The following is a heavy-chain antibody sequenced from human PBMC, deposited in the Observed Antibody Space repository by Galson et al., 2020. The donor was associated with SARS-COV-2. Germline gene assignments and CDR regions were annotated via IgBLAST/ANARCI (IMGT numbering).Heavy chain of an antibody. Sequence: GGSLRLSCAASGFTFSSYTMHWVRQAPGKGLEWVALISYDETTKYYADSVKGRFTISRDNSKNKLYLQMNSLRDEDTAVYYCARPRGFAVAGMSFDYWGQGTLVTVSS. J-gene: IGHJ4*02. CDR1: GFTFSSYT. CDR3: ARPRGFAVAGMSFDY. D-gene: IGHD6-19*01. CDR2: ISYDETTK. V-gene: IGHV3-30*01.